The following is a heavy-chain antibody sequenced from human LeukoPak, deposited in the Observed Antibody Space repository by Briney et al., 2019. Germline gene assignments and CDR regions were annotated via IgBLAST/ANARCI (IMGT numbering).Heavy chain of an antibody. CDR2: IYYSGSA. CDR3: ARDGYSYGYGFN. V-gene: IGHV4-59*12. Sequence: SETLSLTCIVSGGSISSYQWSWIRQPPGKGLEWIGNIYYSGSANYNPSLKSRVTMSVDTSKNQFSLKLSSVTAADTAVYYCARDGYSYGYGFNWGQGTLVTVSS. J-gene: IGHJ4*02. CDR1: GGSISSYQ. D-gene: IGHD5-18*01.